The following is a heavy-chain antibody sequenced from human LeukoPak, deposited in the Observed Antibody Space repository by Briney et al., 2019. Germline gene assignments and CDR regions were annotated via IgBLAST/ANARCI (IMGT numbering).Heavy chain of an antibody. CDR1: GGSISSYY. CDR2: IYTSGST. CDR3: ARDREAVANWGYDWFDP. V-gene: IGHV4-4*07. Sequence: PSETLSLTCTVSGGSISSYYCSWIRQPAGQGLEWIGRIYTSGSTNYNPYLNSRVTMSVDTSKNQFSLKLSSVTAADTAVYYCARDREAVANWGYDWFDPWGQGTLVTVSS. D-gene: IGHD7-27*01. J-gene: IGHJ5*02.